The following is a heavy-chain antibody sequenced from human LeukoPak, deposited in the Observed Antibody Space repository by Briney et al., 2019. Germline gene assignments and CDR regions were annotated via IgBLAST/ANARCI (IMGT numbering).Heavy chain of an antibody. CDR1: GFTFRSYA. D-gene: IGHD3-3*01. CDR3: AKDHYDFWSGYDYYYYYYGMDV. J-gene: IGHJ6*02. Sequence: GGSLRLSCAASGFTFRSYAMSWVRQAPGKGLEWVSAISGSGGSTYYADSVKGRFTISRDNSKNTLYLQMNSLRAEDTAVYYCAKDHYDFWSGYDYYYYYYGMDVWGQGTTVTVSS. V-gene: IGHV3-23*01. CDR2: ISGSGGST.